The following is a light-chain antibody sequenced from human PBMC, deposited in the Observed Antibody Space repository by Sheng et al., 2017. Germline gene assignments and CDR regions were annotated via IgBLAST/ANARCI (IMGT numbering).Light chain of an antibody. J-gene: IGKJ4*01. CDR3: HQVSSYPLT. Sequence: EIVMTQSPATLSVSPGERATLSCRASQSVSSNLAWYQQKPGQAPRLLIYGASTRATGIPARFSGSGSGTEFTLTISSLQSEDFATYYCHQVSSYPLTFGGGTRVEIK. CDR2: GAS. CDR1: QSVSSN. V-gene: IGKV3-15*01.